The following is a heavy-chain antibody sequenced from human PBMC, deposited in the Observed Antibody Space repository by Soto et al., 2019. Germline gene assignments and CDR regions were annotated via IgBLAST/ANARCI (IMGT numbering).Heavy chain of an antibody. V-gene: IGHV1-46*03. D-gene: IGHD3-3*01. Sequence: ASVKVSCKASGYTFTRHYMHWVRQAPGQGLEWMGIINPSSGTISHAQKFQGRVTMTRDTSTSSVYMELSSLKSEDTAVYYCTRGLERYYFDYWGQGTLVTAPQ. CDR3: TRGLERYYFDY. CDR2: INPSSGTI. CDR1: GYTFTRHY. J-gene: IGHJ4*02.